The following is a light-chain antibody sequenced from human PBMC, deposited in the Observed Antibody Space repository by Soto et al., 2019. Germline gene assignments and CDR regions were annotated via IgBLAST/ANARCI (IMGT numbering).Light chain of an antibody. CDR1: SSDVGGFNY. Sequence: QSALTQPASVSGSPGQSITISCTGTSSDVGGFNYVSWYQQHPGKAPKLMIYDVTNRPSGASYRFSGSKSGTTASLTISGLQAEDEAEYYCNSYTSSSTYVFGTGTQLTVL. CDR2: DVT. J-gene: IGLJ1*01. CDR3: NSYTSSSTYV. V-gene: IGLV2-14*03.